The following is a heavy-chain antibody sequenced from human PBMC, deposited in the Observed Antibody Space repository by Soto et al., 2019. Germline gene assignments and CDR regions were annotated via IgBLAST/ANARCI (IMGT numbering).Heavy chain of an antibody. V-gene: IGHV1-18*04. J-gene: IGHJ5*01. CDR2: ISGSYGAT. CDR3: ARDSKWLIINGNWFDS. Sequence: QAQLVQSGAEVKKPGASVKVSCKFSGYNFINYGMTWVRQAPGQGLEWMGWISGSYGATKYAQGSRARLTLTTDTSTNTAYMELRSLRLDDTAVYYCARDSKWLIINGNWFDSWGQGTLVTVSS. D-gene: IGHD5-12*01. CDR1: GYNFINYG.